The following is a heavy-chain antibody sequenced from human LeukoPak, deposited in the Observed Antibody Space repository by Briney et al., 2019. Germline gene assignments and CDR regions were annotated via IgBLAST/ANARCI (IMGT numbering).Heavy chain of an antibody. Sequence: SETLSLTCAVSGGSTRSYYWSWIRQPPGKGLEWIGYISDSGSTKYNPSLESRVTISVDTSKNQFSLKLTSVTAADTAVYYCARGGSNYDLLTGSYYSDFWGQGTLVTVSS. CDR3: ARGGSNYDLLTGSYYSDF. J-gene: IGHJ4*02. D-gene: IGHD3-9*01. V-gene: IGHV4-59*01. CDR2: ISDSGST. CDR1: GGSTRSYY.